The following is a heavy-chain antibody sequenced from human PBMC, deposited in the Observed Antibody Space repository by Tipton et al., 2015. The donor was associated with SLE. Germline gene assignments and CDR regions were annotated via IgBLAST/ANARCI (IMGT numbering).Heavy chain of an antibody. CDR3: ARGKLTWRGAIIGSGV. J-gene: IGHJ6*02. CDR1: GGSLSSYY. V-gene: IGHV4-59*08. CDR2: IFFTGST. D-gene: IGHD2-15*01. Sequence: TLSLTCTVSGGSLSSYYWSWIRQPPGKGMEWIGFIFFTGSTDYNPSLQSRVTISVDPAKNEFSLKLTSVTAADTAVYYCARGKLTWRGAIIGSGVWGQGTAVTVCS.